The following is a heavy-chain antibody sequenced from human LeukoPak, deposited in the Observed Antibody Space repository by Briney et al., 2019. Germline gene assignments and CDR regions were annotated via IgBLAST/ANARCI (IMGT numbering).Heavy chain of an antibody. Sequence: ASVKVSCKASGYTFTGYYMHWVRQAPGQGLEWMGWINPNSGGTNYAQKFQGRITMTRDTSISTAYMELSRLRSDDTAVYYCAREKITGPRGRVRFPFDPWAREPWSPSPQ. CDR1: GYTFTGYY. D-gene: IGHD1-20*01. CDR2: INPNSGGT. J-gene: IGHJ5*02. V-gene: IGHV1-2*02. CDR3: AREKITGPRGRVRFPFDP.